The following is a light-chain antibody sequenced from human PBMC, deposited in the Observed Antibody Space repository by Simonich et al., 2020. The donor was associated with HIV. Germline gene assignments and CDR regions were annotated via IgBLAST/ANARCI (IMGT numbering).Light chain of an antibody. V-gene: IGKV3-15*01. CDR1: QSVLSD. CDR3: QQYSNYSRT. J-gene: IGKJ1*01. CDR2: GAS. Sequence: IVMPQSPATLSVSPGERATLSCRASQSVLSDLAWYQQKPGPAPRILIYGASTRATGIPARFSGSGSGTEFTLTISSLQPDDFATYFCQQYSNYSRTFGQGTKVEMK.